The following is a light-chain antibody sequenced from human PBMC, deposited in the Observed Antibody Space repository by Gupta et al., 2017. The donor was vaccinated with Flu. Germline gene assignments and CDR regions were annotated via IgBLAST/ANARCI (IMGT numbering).Light chain of an antibody. CDR2: WAS. V-gene: IGKV4-1*01. CDR1: QSSFNASKNKNS. Sequence: DIVMTQSPDSLAVSLGERATINCKSSQSSFNASKNKNSLAWYQQKPGQPPRLLIYWASTREAGVPERFIGSGCGTDFTLTITSRQAEDVAVYYCQEHVDSSPFAFGHGTKVDV. CDR3: QEHVDSSPFA. J-gene: IGKJ3*01.